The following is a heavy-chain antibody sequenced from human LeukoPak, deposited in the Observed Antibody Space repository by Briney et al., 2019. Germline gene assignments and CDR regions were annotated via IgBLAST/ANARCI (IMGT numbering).Heavy chain of an antibody. CDR1: GFTFSSNS. J-gene: IGHJ3*01. Sequence: GGSLRLSCAASGFTFSSNSMTWVRQTPGKGLEWVSGISGSGDSTFYADSVKGRFTISRDNSRNTLYLQMSSLRPEDTAAYYCTKWSGFGDDWGQGTMVTVSS. CDR3: TKWSGFGDD. CDR2: ISGSGDST. D-gene: IGHD3-10*01. V-gene: IGHV3-23*01.